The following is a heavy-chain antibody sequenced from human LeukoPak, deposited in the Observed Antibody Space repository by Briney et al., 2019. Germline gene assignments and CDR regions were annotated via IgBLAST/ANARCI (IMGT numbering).Heavy chain of an antibody. Sequence: GGSLRLSCAASGFTASSNYVSWVRQAPGKGLEWVSVIYSGGSTYYADSVKGRFTISRDNSKNTLYLQMNSLRAEDTAVYYCAREDYYDSSGYYYEDWGQGTLVTVSS. D-gene: IGHD3-22*01. CDR1: GFTASSNY. V-gene: IGHV3-53*01. CDR3: AREDYYDSSGYYYED. CDR2: IYSGGST. J-gene: IGHJ4*02.